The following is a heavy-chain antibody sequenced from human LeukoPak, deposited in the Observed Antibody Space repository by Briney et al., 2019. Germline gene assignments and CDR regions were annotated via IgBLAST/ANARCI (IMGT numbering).Heavy chain of an antibody. V-gene: IGHV3-48*04. CDR2: ISSSSSTI. Sequence: QTGGSLRLSCAASGFTFSSHSMNWVRQAPGKGLEWVSYISSSSSTIYYADSVKGRFTISRDNAKNSLYLQMNSLRAEDTAVYYCARDLCSGGSCYGVDYWGQGTLVTVSS. CDR1: GFTFSSHS. D-gene: IGHD2-15*01. J-gene: IGHJ4*02. CDR3: ARDLCSGGSCYGVDY.